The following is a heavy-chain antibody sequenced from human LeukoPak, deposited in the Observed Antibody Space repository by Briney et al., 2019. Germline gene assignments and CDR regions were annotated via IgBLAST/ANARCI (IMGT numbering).Heavy chain of an antibody. CDR2: INGSGSST. CDR3: AKGVPYDSSGYPRGYCDH. D-gene: IGHD3-22*01. CDR1: GFTFSSYA. V-gene: IGHV3-23*01. J-gene: IGHJ4*02. Sequence: PGGSLRLSCAASGFTFSSYAMSWVRQAPGRGLEWVSAINGSGSSTYYGDSVKGRFNISRDNSKNTLYVQMNSLRAEDTAVYYRAKGVPYDSSGYPRGYCDHWGQGPLVTVSS.